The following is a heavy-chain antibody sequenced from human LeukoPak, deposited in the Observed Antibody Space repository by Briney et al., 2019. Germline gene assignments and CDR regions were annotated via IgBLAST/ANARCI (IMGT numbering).Heavy chain of an antibody. CDR2: INHSGST. J-gene: IGHJ4*02. CDR3: ARTYSSSWYFYFDY. CDR1: GGSFSGYY. V-gene: IGHV4-34*01. Sequence: SETLSLTCAVYGGSFSGYYWSWIRQPPGKGLEWIGEINHSGSTNYNPSLKSRVTISVDKSKNQFSLKLSSVTAADTAVYYCARTYSSSWYFYFDYWGQGTLVTVSS. D-gene: IGHD6-13*01.